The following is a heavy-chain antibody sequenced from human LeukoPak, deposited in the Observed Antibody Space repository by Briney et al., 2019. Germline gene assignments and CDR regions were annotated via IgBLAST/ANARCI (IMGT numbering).Heavy chain of an antibody. Sequence: PSETLSLTCTVSGGSISSHYWSWIRQPPGKGLEWIGYIYYSGSTNYNPSLKSRVTISVDTSKNQFSLKLSSVTAADTAVYYCARDYYMDVWGKGTTVTVSS. CDR3: ARDYYMDV. CDR1: GGSISSHY. CDR2: IYYSGST. J-gene: IGHJ6*03. V-gene: IGHV4-59*11.